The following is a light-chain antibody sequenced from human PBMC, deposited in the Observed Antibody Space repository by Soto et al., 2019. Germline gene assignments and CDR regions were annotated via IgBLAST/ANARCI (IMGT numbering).Light chain of an antibody. CDR2: NVY. CDR3: SSYTISRTDV. Sequence: QSALTQPASVSGSPGQSITISCTGTSSDVGAYNFGSWHQQHPGKAPKLIIYNVYDRPSGISYRFSGSKSGNTASLTISGLQGEDEADYYCSSYTISRTDVCGTGSKLTVL. J-gene: IGLJ1*01. CDR1: SSDVGAYNF. V-gene: IGLV2-14*03.